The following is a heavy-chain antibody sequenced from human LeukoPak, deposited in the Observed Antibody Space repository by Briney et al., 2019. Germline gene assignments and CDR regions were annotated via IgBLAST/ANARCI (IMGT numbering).Heavy chain of an antibody. D-gene: IGHD3-16*01. J-gene: IGHJ2*01. CDR2: IYYSGST. CDR1: GGSISSYY. V-gene: IGHV4-59*08. Sequence: KASETLSLTCTVSGGSISSYYWSWIRQPPGKGLEWIGYIYYSGSTNYNPSLKSRVTISVDTSKNQFSLKLSSVTAADTAVYYCASRGDPYWYFDLWGRGTLVTVSS. CDR3: ASRGDPYWYFDL.